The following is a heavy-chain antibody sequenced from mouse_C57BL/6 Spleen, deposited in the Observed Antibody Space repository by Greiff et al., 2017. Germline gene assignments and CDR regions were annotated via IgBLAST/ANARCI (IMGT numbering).Heavy chain of an antibody. V-gene: IGHV1-15*01. CDR3: TRGGNGYYVDY. D-gene: IGHD2-2*01. CDR2: IDPETGGT. J-gene: IGHJ2*01. Sequence: VTLSCKASGYTFTDYEMHWVKQTPVHGLEWIGAIDPETGGTAYNQKFKGKAILTADKSSSTAYMELRSLTSEDSAVYYCTRGGNGYYVDYWGQGTTLTVSS. CDR1: GYTFTDYE.